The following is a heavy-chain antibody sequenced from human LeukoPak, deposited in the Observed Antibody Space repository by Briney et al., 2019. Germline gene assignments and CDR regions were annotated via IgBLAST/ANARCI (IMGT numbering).Heavy chain of an antibody. J-gene: IGHJ4*02. CDR2: IIPIFGTA. Sequence: ASVKVSCKASGGTFSSYAISWVRQAPGQGLEWMGGIIPIFGTANYAQKFQGRVTITTDESTSTAHMELSSLRSEDTAVYYCARGPARRFLEWLSLDYWGQGTLVTVSS. CDR3: ARGPARRFLEWLSLDY. D-gene: IGHD3-3*01. CDR1: GGTFSSYA. V-gene: IGHV1-69*05.